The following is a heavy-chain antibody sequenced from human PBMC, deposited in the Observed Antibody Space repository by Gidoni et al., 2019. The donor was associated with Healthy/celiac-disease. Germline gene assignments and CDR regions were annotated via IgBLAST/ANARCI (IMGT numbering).Heavy chain of an antibody. V-gene: IGHV3-30*18. CDR2: ISYDGSNK. J-gene: IGHJ3*02. CDR1: GFTFSSYG. CDR3: AKDCLAGYSSGWLGWGAFDI. Sequence: QVQLVESGGGVVQPGRSLRLSCAASGFTFSSYGLHWVRQAPGKGLEWVAVISYDGSNKYYADSVKGRFTISRDNSKNTLYLQMNSLRAEDTAVYYCAKDCLAGYSSGWLGWGAFDIWGQGTMVTVSS. D-gene: IGHD6-19*01.